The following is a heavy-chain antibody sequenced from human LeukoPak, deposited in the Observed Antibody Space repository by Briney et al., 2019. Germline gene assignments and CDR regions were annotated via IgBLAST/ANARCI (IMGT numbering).Heavy chain of an antibody. CDR3: ARAPAAENAFDI. D-gene: IGHD2-2*01. CDR2: IIPIFGTA. CDR1: GGTFSSYA. J-gene: IGHJ3*02. V-gene: IGHV1-69*01. Sequence: SVKVSCKASGGTFSSYAISWVRQAPGQGLEWMGGIIPIFGTANYAQKFQSRVTITADESTSTAYMELSSLRSEDTAVYYCARAPAAENAFDIWGQGTMVTVSS.